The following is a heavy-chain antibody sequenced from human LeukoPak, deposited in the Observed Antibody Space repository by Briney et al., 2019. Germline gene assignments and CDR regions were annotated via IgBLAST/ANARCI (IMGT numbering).Heavy chain of an antibody. CDR2: ISSSSSYI. Sequence: GGSLRLSCAASGFTFSSYSMNWVRQAPGKGLEWVSSISSSSSYIYYADSVKGRFTISRDNAKNSLYLHMNSLRAEDTAVYYCARDLYYYDSSGYYRFDYWGQGTLVTVSS. D-gene: IGHD3-22*01. J-gene: IGHJ4*02. CDR1: GFTFSSYS. CDR3: ARDLYYYDSSGYYRFDY. V-gene: IGHV3-21*01.